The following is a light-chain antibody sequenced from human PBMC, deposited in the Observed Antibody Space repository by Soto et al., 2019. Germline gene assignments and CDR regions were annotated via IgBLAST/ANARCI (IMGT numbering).Light chain of an antibody. V-gene: IGKV3-20*01. CDR2: LAS. CDR1: QSVSSSY. Sequence: EIVLTQSPGTLSLSPGERATLSCRASQSVSSSYLAWYQQKPGQAPRLLIYLASSRATGIPDRFSGSGSGTDFTLTINRLEPEDFALYYCQQYGSSPPTFGQGTKVDI. J-gene: IGKJ1*01. CDR3: QQYGSSPPT.